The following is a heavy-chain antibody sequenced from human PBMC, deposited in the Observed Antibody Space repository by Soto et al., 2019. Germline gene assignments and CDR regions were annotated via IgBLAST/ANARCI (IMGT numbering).Heavy chain of an antibody. CDR2: ISAYNGNT. Sequence: VASVKVSWKAAGYGFTRYGISWVRQAPGQGLEWMGWISAYNGNTNYAQKLQGRVTMTTDTSTSTAYMELRSLRSDDTAVYYCARFIVAAAGTVWFDPWGQGTLVTVSS. CDR3: ARFIVAAAGTVWFDP. V-gene: IGHV1-18*01. J-gene: IGHJ5*02. CDR1: GYGFTRYG. D-gene: IGHD6-13*01.